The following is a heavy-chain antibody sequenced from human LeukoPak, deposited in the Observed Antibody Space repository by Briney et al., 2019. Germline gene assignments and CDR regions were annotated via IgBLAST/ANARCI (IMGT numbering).Heavy chain of an antibody. V-gene: IGHV1-69*04. Sequence: SVKVSCKGSGGTFSSYDICWVRQAPGQGLEWMGRVIPILGIANYAQKFQGRVTITADKSTSTAYMELSSLRSEDTAVYYCAREGYYYDSSGYYPTGWGQGTLVTVSS. J-gene: IGHJ4*02. D-gene: IGHD3-22*01. CDR1: GGTFSSYD. CDR2: VIPILGIA. CDR3: AREGYYYDSSGYYPTG.